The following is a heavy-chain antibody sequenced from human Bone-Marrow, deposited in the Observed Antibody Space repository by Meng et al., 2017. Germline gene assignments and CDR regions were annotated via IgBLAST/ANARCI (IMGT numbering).Heavy chain of an antibody. V-gene: IGHV1-8*03. Sequence: ASVKVSCKASGYTFTSYDINWVRQATGQGLEWMGWMNPNSGNTGYAQKFQGRVTITRNTSISTAYMELSSLRSEDTAVYYCARDLHGSSWYWFDPWGQGTLVTVSS. CDR3: ARDLHGSSWYWFDP. CDR2: MNPNSGNT. D-gene: IGHD6-13*01. J-gene: IGHJ5*02. CDR1: GYTFTSYD.